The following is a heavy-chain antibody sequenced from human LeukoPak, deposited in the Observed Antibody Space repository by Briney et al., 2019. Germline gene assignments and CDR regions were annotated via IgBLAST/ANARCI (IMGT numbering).Heavy chain of an antibody. J-gene: IGHJ4*02. Sequence: PGGSLRLSCAASGFTFSSYGMHWVRQTPEKGLEWVSTITPGGSNMYYHDSVKGRFTISRDNAKNLLSLQMNSLRAEDTAVYYCASWSGSSVLDYWGQGTLVTVSS. V-gene: IGHV3-21*01. CDR1: GFTFSSYG. CDR3: ASWSGSSVLDY. D-gene: IGHD3-3*01. CDR2: ITPGGSNM.